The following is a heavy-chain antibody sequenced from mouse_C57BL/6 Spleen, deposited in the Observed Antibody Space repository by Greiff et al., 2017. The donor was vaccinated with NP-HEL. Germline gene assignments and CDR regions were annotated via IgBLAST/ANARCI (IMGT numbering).Heavy chain of an antibody. J-gene: IGHJ2*01. V-gene: IGHV1-26*01. CDR3: ARRTVVSYFDY. D-gene: IGHD1-1*01. CDR2: INPNNGGT. CDR1: GYTFTDYY. Sequence: EVQLQQSGPELVKPGASVKISCKASGYTFTDYYMNWVKQSHGKSLEWIGDINPNNGGTSYNQKFKGKATLTVDKSSSTAYMELRSLTSEDSAVYYCARRTVVSYFDYWGQGTTLTVSS.